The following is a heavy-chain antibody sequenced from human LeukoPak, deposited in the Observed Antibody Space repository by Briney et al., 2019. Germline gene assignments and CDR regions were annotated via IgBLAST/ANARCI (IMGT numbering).Heavy chain of an antibody. V-gene: IGHV4-59*12. Sequence: PSETLSLTCTVSGGSISSYYWSWIRQPPGKGLEWIGYIYYSGSTNYNPSLKSRVTISVDTSKNQFSLKLSSVTAADTAVYYCARVPLYDSSAPVWFDPWGQGTLVTVSS. CDR3: ARVPLYDSSAPVWFDP. CDR1: GGSISSYY. CDR2: IYYSGST. D-gene: IGHD3-22*01. J-gene: IGHJ5*02.